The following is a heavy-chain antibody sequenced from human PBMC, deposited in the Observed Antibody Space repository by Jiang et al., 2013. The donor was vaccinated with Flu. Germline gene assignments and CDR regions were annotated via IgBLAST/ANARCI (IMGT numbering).Heavy chain of an antibody. J-gene: IGHJ3*01. Sequence: GPGLVKASQTLSLTCTVSGASITSGDYTWNWIRQPPGKGLEWIGLVDKSGRTTYNPSLKSRLNLSIDTSKNQFSLRLSSVTATDTADYYCAAATSVTLWAFAFWGQGTMVTVSP. D-gene: IGHD3-10*02. CDR1: GASITSGDYT. V-gene: IGHV4-30-4*01. CDR3: AAATSVTLWAFAF. CDR2: VDKSGRT.